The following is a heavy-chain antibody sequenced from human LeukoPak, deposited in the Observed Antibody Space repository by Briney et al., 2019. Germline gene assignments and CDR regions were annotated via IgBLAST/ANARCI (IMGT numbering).Heavy chain of an antibody. Sequence: SETLSLTCTVSGGSISSSSYYWGWIRQPPGKGLERIGSIYYSGSTYYNPSLKSRVTISVDTSKHQFSLKLSSVTAADTAVYYCARSPSPFITIFGVVTKLYYFDYWGQGTLVTVSS. CDR1: GGSISSSSYY. CDR2: IYYSGST. CDR3: ARSPSPFITIFGVVTKLYYFDY. J-gene: IGHJ4*02. V-gene: IGHV4-39*01. D-gene: IGHD3-3*01.